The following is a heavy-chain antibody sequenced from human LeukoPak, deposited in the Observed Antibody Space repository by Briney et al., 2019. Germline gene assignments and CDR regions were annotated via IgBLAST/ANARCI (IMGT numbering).Heavy chain of an antibody. CDR3: ARPYCSGGSCYFDY. CDR1: GLTFSRYH. J-gene: IGHJ4*02. D-gene: IGHD2-15*01. CDR2: IKLDGSVT. V-gene: IGHV3-7*03. Sequence: PGGSLSLPCAAPGLTFSRYHMSWVRQAPGKGLACVANIKLDGSVTPSTDSVTGRFTISRGNAKNSLYLQMNSLRAEHTAVYYCARPYCSGGSCYFDYWGQGTLVTVSS.